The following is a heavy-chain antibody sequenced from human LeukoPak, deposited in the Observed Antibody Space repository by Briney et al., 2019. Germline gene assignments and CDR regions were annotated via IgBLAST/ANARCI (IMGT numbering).Heavy chain of an antibody. V-gene: IGHV5-51*03. CDR1: GYTFSSYW. CDR2: IYPLDSDT. Sequence: PGESLRISCKGSGYTFSSYWIGWVRQMPGRGLEWMGIIYPLDSDTKYNPSSQGQVTISVDESITTAYLQWNSLKASDTAKYYCARGGSGYFDYWGQGTQVTVSS. D-gene: IGHD3-22*01. J-gene: IGHJ4*02. CDR3: ARGGSGYFDY.